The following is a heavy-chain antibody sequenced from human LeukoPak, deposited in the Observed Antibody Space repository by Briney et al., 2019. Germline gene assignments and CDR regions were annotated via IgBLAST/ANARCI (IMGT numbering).Heavy chain of an antibody. Sequence: ASVKVSCKVSGYTLTELSMHWVRQAPGKGLEWMGGFDPEDGETIYAQKFQGRVTITRNTSISTAYMELSSLRSEDTAVYYCARVGYSYGQVVFDYWGQGTLVTVSS. CDR3: ARVGYSYGQVVFDY. J-gene: IGHJ4*02. CDR1: GYTLTELS. V-gene: IGHV1-24*01. CDR2: FDPEDGET. D-gene: IGHD5-18*01.